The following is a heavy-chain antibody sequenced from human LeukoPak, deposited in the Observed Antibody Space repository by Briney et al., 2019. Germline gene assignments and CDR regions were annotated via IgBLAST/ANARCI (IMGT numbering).Heavy chain of an antibody. CDR1: GYTFTSYY. V-gene: IGHV1-46*04. D-gene: IGHD2/OR15-2a*01. CDR2: IKRSGSST. J-gene: IGHJ4*02. Sequence: ASVKVSCKASGYTFTSYYMHWVRQAPGQGLEWMGIIKRSGSSTRYAQKLQGRVTMTRDTSTSTVYMELSSLRSEDTAVYYCARETPNSMYFDYWGQGTLVTVSS. CDR3: ARETPNSMYFDY.